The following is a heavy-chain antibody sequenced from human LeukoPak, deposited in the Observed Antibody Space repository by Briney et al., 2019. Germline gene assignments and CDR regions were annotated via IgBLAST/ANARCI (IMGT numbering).Heavy chain of an antibody. CDR1: GGSISSGSYY. Sequence: SQTLSLTCTVSGGSISSGSYYWSWIRQPAGKGLEWIGRIYTSGSTNYNPSLKSRVTISVDTSKNQFSLKLSSVTAADTAVYYCARGEYSSSRGYWFDPWGQGALVTVSS. D-gene: IGHD6-13*01. CDR2: IYTSGST. CDR3: ARGEYSSSRGYWFDP. V-gene: IGHV4-61*02. J-gene: IGHJ5*02.